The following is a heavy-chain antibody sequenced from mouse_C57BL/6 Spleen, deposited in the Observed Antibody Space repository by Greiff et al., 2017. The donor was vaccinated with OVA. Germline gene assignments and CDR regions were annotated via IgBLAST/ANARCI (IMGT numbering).Heavy chain of an antibody. V-gene: IGHV1-80*01. CDR2: IYPGDGDT. CDR1: GYAFSSYW. Sequence: VKLQESGAELVKPGASVKISCKASGYAFSSYWMNWVKQRPGKGLEWIGQIYPGDGDTNYNGKFKGKATLTADKSSSTAYMQLSSLTSEDSAVYFCARWIYYYGSSPHYYAMDYWGQGTSVTVSS. J-gene: IGHJ4*01. D-gene: IGHD1-1*01. CDR3: ARWIYYYGSSPHYYAMDY.